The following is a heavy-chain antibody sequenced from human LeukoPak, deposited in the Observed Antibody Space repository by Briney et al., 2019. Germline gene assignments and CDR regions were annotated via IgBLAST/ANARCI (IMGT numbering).Heavy chain of an antibody. Sequence: SETLSLTCTVAGGSISSYYWGWIRHPPGKGLEYIGFIYYSGTTRYNPSLKSRATISVDTSKNQFSLDLTSVTAADTAVYYCARGRHYYDSSGYYYHNWFDPWGQGTLVIVSS. CDR1: GGSISSYY. CDR3: ARGRHYYDSSGYYYHNWFDP. CDR2: IYYSGTT. J-gene: IGHJ5*02. D-gene: IGHD3-22*01. V-gene: IGHV4-59*01.